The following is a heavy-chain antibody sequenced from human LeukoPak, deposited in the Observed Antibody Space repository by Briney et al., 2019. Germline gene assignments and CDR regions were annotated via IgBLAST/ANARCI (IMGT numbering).Heavy chain of an antibody. Sequence: PGKSLRLSCAASGFIFSHYGMHWVRQAPGKGLEWVAVIWSDATNRFYGVSVKGRFTISRDNSQNTVFLQMNSLRAEDTAIYYCARDAQRGFDYSNSLEYWGHGTLVTVSS. J-gene: IGHJ4*01. CDR1: GFIFSHYG. CDR3: ARDAQRGFDYSNSLEY. CDR2: IWSDATNR. D-gene: IGHD4-11*01. V-gene: IGHV3-33*01.